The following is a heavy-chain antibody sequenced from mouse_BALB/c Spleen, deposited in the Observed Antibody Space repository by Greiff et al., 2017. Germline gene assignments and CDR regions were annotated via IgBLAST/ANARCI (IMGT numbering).Heavy chain of an antibody. CDR3: ARFPLYYGYDRSGGDY. J-gene: IGHJ4*01. CDR2: IDPANGNT. V-gene: IGHV14-3*02. CDR1: GFNIKDTY. D-gene: IGHD2-2*01. Sequence: VQLQQSGAELVKPGASVKLSCTASGFNIKDTYMHWVKQRPEQGLEWIGRIDPANGNTKYDPKFQGKATITADTSSNTAYLQLSSLTSEDTAVYYGARFPLYYGYDRSGGDYWGQGTSVTVSS.